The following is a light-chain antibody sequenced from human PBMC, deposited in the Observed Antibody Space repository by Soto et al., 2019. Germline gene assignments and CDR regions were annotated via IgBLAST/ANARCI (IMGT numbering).Light chain of an antibody. J-gene: IGKJ4*01. CDR1: QSVSSSY. CDR3: QQYGSSPLT. CDR2: GAS. Sequence: EIVLTRSPGTLSLSTGERATLSCRASQSVSSSYLAWYQQKPGQAPRLLIYGASSRAAGIPDRFSGSGSGTDFTLTISRLEPEDFAVYYCQQYGSSPLTFGGRTKVDIK. V-gene: IGKV3-20*01.